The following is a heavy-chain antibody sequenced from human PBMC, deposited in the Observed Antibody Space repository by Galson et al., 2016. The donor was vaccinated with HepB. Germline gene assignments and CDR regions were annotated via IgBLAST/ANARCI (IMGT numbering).Heavy chain of an antibody. V-gene: IGHV3-30*18. CDR2: DSMDGRRK. J-gene: IGHJ4*02. CDR1: GFTFSSHG. CDR3: AKRHEYCPPVGCSVDY. Sequence: SLRLSCAASGFTFSSHGMHWVRQAPGKGLEWVAADSMDGRRKFYADSVKGRFTISRDNSNNMLFLQMSSLRADDTAVYYCAKRHEYCPPVGCSVDYWGQGTLVSVSS. D-gene: IGHD2/OR15-2a*01.